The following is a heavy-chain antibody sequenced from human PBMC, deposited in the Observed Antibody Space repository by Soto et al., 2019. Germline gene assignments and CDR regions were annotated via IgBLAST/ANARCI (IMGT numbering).Heavy chain of an antibody. CDR1: GLDFNKYA. Sequence: GRSLRRSVAALGLDFNKYAMTWFRQSPGKGLQWVSSITSNGDSTYYADSVKGRFTTSRDNSKNTVYLQMNSLRADDTVVFYCAKDSPSYTPARYYFDSWGQGTMVTVSS. D-gene: IGHD3-16*01. CDR3: AKDSPSYTPARYYFDS. V-gene: IGHV3-23*01. CDR2: ITSNGDST. J-gene: IGHJ4*02.